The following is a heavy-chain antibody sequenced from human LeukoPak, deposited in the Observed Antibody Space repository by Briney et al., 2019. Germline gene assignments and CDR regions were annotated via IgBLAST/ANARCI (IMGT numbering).Heavy chain of an antibody. J-gene: IGHJ4*02. V-gene: IGHV3-9*01. CDR1: GFTFDDYA. D-gene: IGHD6-19*01. CDR3: ARSPYSSGWYYFDY. Sequence: GRSLRLSCAASGFTFDDYAMHWVRQAPGKGLEWASGISWNSGSIGYADSVKGRFTISRDNAKNSLYLQMNSLRAEDTALYYCARSPYSSGWYYFDYWGQGTPVTVSS. CDR2: ISWNSGSI.